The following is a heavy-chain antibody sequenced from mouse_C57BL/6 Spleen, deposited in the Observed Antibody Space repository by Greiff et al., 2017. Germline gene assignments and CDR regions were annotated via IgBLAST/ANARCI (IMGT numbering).Heavy chain of an antibody. Sequence: EVKLVESGGGLVQPGGSMKLSCVASGFTFSNYWMNWVRQSPEKGLEWVAQIRLKSDNYATHYAESVKGRFTISRDDSKSSVYLQMNNLMAEDTGSYNCSDITTVVRSFDYWGQGTTLTVSS. CDR2: IRLKSDNYAT. J-gene: IGHJ2*01. V-gene: IGHV6-3*01. D-gene: IGHD1-1*01. CDR1: GFTFSNYW. CDR3: SDITTVVRSFDY.